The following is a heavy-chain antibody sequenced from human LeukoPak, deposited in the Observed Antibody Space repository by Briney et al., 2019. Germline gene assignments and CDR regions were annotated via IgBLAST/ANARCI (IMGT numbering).Heavy chain of an antibody. CDR1: YVSISSYY. CDR2: ISTSGTS. V-gene: IGHV4-4*07. Sequence: PSETLSLTCTVSYVSISSYYWSSIRQPAGKGLEWIGRISTSGTSKYNPSLKSRVTMSVHTSENQFSLRLTSVTAADTAVYYCAMNVVRSPFYFDYWGQRSLVTVSA. J-gene: IGHJ4*02. CDR3: AMNVVRSPFYFDY. D-gene: IGHD2/OR15-2a*01.